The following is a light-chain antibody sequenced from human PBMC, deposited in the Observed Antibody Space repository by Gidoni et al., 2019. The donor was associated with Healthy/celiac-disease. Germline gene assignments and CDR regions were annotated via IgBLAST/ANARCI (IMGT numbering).Light chain of an antibody. CDR1: QGISSA. V-gene: IGKV1-13*02. CDR3: QQFNSYPIT. J-gene: IGKJ5*01. Sequence: AIQLTQSPSSLSASVGDRVTITCRASQGISSALAWYQQKPGKATKSLIYDASSLESGVPPRFSGSGAGTDFTLTISSLQPEDFATYYCQQFNSYPITFGQGTRLEIK. CDR2: DAS.